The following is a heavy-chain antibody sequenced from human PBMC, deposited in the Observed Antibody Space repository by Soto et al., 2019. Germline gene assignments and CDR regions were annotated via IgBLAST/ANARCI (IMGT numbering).Heavy chain of an antibody. CDR1: GFTFRNYA. CDR2: LLRSGSSA. Sequence: LRLSCAASGFTFRNYAMTWARQGPGKGLEWVSSLLRSGSSAYYADSVRGRFTISSDTSANSLYLQMDNLRAEDTAIYYCAKDAISGDGIWLMDSWGQGTVVTVSS. J-gene: IGHJ5*02. D-gene: IGHD4-17*01. V-gene: IGHV3-23*01. CDR3: AKDAISGDGIWLMDS.